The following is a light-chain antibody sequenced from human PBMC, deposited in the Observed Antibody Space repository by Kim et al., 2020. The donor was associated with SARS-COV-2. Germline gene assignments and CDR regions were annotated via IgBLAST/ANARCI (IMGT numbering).Light chain of an antibody. CDR1: QGISDD. J-gene: IGKJ1*01. CDR2: AAS. V-gene: IGKV1-17*01. Sequence: ACVGDRVTTSCRATQGISDDLGWYRQKRGRAPKRLINAASILKSAVPSRFSGSGFGTQFTFTIQSLQPEYLPTYLCIQHNSYPGTFAQGTKVNI. CDR3: IQHNSYPGT.